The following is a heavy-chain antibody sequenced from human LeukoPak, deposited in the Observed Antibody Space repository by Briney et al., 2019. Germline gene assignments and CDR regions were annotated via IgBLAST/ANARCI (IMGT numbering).Heavy chain of an antibody. CDR2: IYHSGST. V-gene: IGHV4-61*01. D-gene: IGHD3-10*01. J-gene: IGHJ5*02. CDR1: GGSVSSGSYY. CDR3: ARDRTGPLSYYYGIDP. Sequence: SSETLSLTCTVSGGSVSSGSYYWSWIRQPPGKGLEWIGYIYHSGSTNYNPSLKSRVTISVDTSKNQFSLKLSSVTAADTAVYYCARDRTGPLSYYYGIDPWGQGTLVTVSS.